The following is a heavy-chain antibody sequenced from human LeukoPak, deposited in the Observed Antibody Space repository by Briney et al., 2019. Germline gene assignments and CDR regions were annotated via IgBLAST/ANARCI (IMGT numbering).Heavy chain of an antibody. J-gene: IGHJ3*02. CDR3: ARLLNNDNAGDPDTFDM. D-gene: IGHD2-21*02. Sequence: PSETLSLTCTVSSGPIRSHYWSWIRQSPERGRVWIGFIYYTGTTRYNPSLRGRVTMSVDSSRNHFSLKLTSMTAADTALYYCARLLNNDNAGDPDTFDMWGQGTMVTVSS. V-gene: IGHV4-59*11. CDR1: SGPIRSHY. CDR2: IYYTGTT.